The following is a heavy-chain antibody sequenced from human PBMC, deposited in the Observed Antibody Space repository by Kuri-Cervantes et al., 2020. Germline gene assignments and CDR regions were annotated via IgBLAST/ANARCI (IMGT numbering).Heavy chain of an antibody. J-gene: IGHJ4*02. D-gene: IGHD1-26*01. Sequence: SETLSLTCTVSGGSISSYYWSWIRQPPGKGLEWIGYIYYSGSTNYNPSLKSRVTISVDTSKNQFSLQLSSVAAADTAVYYCAGYSGSYYGWGQGTLVTVSS. CDR3: AGYSGSYYG. CDR2: IYYSGST. CDR1: GGSISSYY. V-gene: IGHV4-59*12.